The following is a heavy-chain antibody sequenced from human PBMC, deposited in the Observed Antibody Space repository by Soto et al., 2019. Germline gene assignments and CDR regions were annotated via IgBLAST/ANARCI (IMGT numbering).Heavy chain of an antibody. CDR3: VRTACVINNCSYRGVR. CDR1: GFDFKTYG. V-gene: IGHV3-33*01. Sequence: QGQLVESGGGVVQPGRSLRLSCVASGFDFKTYGMHWVRQAPGKCLEWLAVIGFDGTNIHYSDSVRGRFSISRDNSEKTVSLQLNSLRVEDTALYYCVRTACVINNCSYRGVRWGQGTLVTV. J-gene: IGHJ4*02. CDR2: IGFDGTNI. D-gene: IGHD1-20*01.